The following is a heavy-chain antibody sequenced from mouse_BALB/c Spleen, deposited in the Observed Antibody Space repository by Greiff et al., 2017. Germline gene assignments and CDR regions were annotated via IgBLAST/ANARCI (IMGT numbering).Heavy chain of an antibody. V-gene: IGHV1-77*01. CDR1: GYTFTDYY. Sequence: QVQLQQSGAELARPGASVKLSCKASGYTFTDYYINWVKQRTGQGLEWIGEIYPGSGNTYYNEKFKGKATLTADKSSSTAYMQLSSLTSEDSAVYFCARDDGYCSFDYWGQGTTLTVSS. CDR3: ARDDGYCSFDY. J-gene: IGHJ2*01. CDR2: IYPGSGNT. D-gene: IGHD2-3*01.